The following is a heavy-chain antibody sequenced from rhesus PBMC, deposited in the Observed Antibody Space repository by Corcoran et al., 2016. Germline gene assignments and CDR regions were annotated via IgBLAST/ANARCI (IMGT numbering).Heavy chain of an antibody. CDR2: MKTAGVT. CDR3: AREEGQGRGGWYSFDV. D-gene: IGHD6-31*01. Sequence: VEQLVESGGGLVQPWASLRLSCTASEFTFSRYDMPGVRQAPGKGPEWLACMKTAGVTYYPDSVKCRFSISRDNGRNSMYLQMNNLRVEDTAVYYCAREEGQGRGGWYSFDVWGRGVLVTVSS. CDR1: EFTFSRYD. J-gene: IGHJ5-2*02. V-gene: IGHV3-132*01.